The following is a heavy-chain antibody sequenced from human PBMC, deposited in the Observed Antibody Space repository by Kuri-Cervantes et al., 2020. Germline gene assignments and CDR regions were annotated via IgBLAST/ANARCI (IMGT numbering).Heavy chain of an antibody. CDR1: GFTFDDYA. J-gene: IGHJ6*02. CDR2: ISWNSGSK. V-gene: IGHV3-9*01. CDR3: VRRQGWSGMDV. Sequence: SLKISCAASGFTFDDYAMHWVRQAPGKGLEWVSGISWNSGSKYYADSVKGRFTISRDNGKNSLYLQMNSLRDEDTALYYCVRRQGWSGMDVWGQGTTVTVSS.